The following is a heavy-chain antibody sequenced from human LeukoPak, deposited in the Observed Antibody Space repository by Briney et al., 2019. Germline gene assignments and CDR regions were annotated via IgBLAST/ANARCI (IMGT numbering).Heavy chain of an antibody. CDR3: AKGRITGTPLDY. CDR1: GFTFSSYE. D-gene: IGHD1-20*01. V-gene: IGHV3-48*03. CDR2: ISGSGRTI. J-gene: IGHJ4*02. Sequence: PGGSLRLSCAASGFTFSSYEFNWVRQAPGKGLEWVSYISGSGRTISYADSVKGRFTISRDNAKNSLYLQMNSLRAEDTAVYYCAKGRITGTPLDYWGQGTLVTVSS.